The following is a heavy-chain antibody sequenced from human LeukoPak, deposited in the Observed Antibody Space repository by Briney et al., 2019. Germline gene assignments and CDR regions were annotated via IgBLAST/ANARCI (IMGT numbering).Heavy chain of an antibody. CDR1: GGSFSGYY. D-gene: IGHD2-8*01. V-gene: IGHV4-34*01. CDR2: IYHSGGT. Sequence: SETLSLTCAVYGGSFSGYYWSWVRQPPGKGLEWIGEIYHSGGTNYNPSLKSRITISVDKSQNQFSLKVNSLTAADTAVYYCATNGYYCMDVWGKGTTVTVSS. CDR3: ATNGYYCMDV. J-gene: IGHJ6*03.